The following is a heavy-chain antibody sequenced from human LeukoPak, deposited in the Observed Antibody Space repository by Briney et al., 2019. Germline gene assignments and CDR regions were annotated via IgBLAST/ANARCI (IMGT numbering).Heavy chain of an antibody. CDR2: ISYDGSNK. V-gene: IGHV3-30*04. D-gene: IGHD6-13*01. Sequence: GGSLRLSCAASGFTFSSNAMHWVRQAPGKGLEWVAIISYDGSNKYYADSVKGRFTISRDKSKNTLYLQMNSLRGEDTAVYYCASQLGDASDIWGQGTMVTVSS. J-gene: IGHJ3*02. CDR1: GFTFSSNA. CDR3: ASQLGDASDI.